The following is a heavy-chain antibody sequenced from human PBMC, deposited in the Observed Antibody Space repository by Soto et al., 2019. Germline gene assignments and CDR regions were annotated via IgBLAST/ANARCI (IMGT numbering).Heavy chain of an antibody. CDR2: INHSGST. J-gene: IGHJ5*02. CDR3: ATLPPRIVVVKTEIPT. D-gene: IGHD2-15*01. CDR1: GGSFSGYY. V-gene: IGHV4-34*01. Sequence: SETLSLTCAVYGGSFSGYYWSWIRQPPGKGLEWIGEINHSGSTNYNPSLKIRVTISVDTSKNQFSLKLTSVTAADTAVYYCATLPPRIVVVKTEIPTWGQGTLVTVSS.